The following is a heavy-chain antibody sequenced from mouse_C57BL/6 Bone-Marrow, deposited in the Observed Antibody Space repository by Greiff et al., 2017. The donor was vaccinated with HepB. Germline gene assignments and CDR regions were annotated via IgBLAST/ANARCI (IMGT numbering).Heavy chain of an antibody. J-gene: IGHJ3*01. V-gene: IGHV14-4*01. CDR3: TRRNSAWFAY. CDR1: GFNIKDDY. CDR2: IDPENGDT. Sequence: DVQLQESGAELVRPGASVELSCTASGFNIKDDYMHWVKQRPEQGLEWIGWIDPENGDTEYASKFQGKATITADTSSNTAYLQLSSLTSEDTAVYYCTRRNSAWFAYWGQGTLVTVSA.